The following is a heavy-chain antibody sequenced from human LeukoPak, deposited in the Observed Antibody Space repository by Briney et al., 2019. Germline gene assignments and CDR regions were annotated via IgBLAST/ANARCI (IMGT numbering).Heavy chain of an antibody. CDR3: ASRAGYTGSWSAFDY. Sequence: GRSLRLSCAASGFTFSSYGMHWVRQAPGKGLEWVAVIWYDGSNEYYADSVKGRLTISRDNAKNSLYLQMNSLRAEDTAVYYCASRAGYTGSWSAFDYWGQGTLVTVSS. J-gene: IGHJ4*02. V-gene: IGHV3-33*08. CDR1: GFTFSSYG. CDR2: IWYDGSNE. D-gene: IGHD6-13*01.